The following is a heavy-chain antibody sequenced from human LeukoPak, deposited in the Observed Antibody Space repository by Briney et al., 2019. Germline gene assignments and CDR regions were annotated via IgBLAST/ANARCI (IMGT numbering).Heavy chain of an antibody. Sequence: ASVKVSCKASGYTFTSYGISWVRQAPGQGLEWMGWISAYNGNTNYAQKLQGRVTMTTDTSTSTAYMELRSLRSDDTAVYYCARDGGYDYVWGSYRYEDYWGQGTLFTVSS. J-gene: IGHJ4*02. CDR1: GYTFTSYG. CDR2: ISAYNGNT. CDR3: ARDGGYDYVWGSYRYEDY. D-gene: IGHD3-16*02. V-gene: IGHV1-18*01.